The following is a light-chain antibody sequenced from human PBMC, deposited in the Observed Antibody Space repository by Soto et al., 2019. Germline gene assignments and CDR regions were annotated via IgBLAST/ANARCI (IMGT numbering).Light chain of an antibody. V-gene: IGKV1-39*01. Sequence: DIQMTQSPSSLSASVGDRVTITCRASQSISKYLSWFQQKPGKAPQLLIYATSSLQSGVPSRFSGSGSATDFTLTISSLQPEDFATYYCQQSDSTPPWTFGQGTKVEIK. CDR3: QQSDSTPPWT. CDR2: ATS. CDR1: QSISKY. J-gene: IGKJ1*01.